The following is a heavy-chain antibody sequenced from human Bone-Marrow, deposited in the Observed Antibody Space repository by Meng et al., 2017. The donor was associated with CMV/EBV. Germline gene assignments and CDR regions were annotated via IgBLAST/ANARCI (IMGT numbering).Heavy chain of an antibody. V-gene: IGHV3-48*03. CDR2: ISSSGATI. CDR1: GFTFSSYE. J-gene: IGHJ6*02. D-gene: IGHD2-2*01. Sequence: GGSLRLSCAASGFTFSSYEMNWVRQAPGKGLEWVSYISSSGATIYYADSVRGRFTISRDNAKKSLYLEMNSLRAEDTAVYYCATIGCSATSRYSRDVRSYYYGLDVWGQGTTVTVSS. CDR3: ATIGCSATSRYSRDVRSYYYGLDV.